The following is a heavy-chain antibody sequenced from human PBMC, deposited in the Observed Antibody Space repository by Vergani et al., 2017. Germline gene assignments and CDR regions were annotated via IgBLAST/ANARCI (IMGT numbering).Heavy chain of an antibody. Sequence: EVQLVESGGGLVKPGGSLRLSCAASGFSFSSYSMNWVRQAPGKGLEWVASISGSSSYVFYRDSVEGRFTITRDNAKKSAYLQMNSLRAEDTAMYFCARGLWDCTHIRCSPPSYWGQGTQVTVSS. V-gene: IGHV3-21*02. J-gene: IGHJ4*02. CDR1: GFSFSSYS. CDR3: ARGLWDCTHIRCSPPSY. D-gene: IGHD2-8*01. CDR2: ISGSSSYV.